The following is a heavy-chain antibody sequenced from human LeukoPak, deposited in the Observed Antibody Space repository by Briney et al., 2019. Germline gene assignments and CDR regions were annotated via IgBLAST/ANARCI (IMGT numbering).Heavy chain of an antibody. J-gene: IGHJ3*01. V-gene: IGHV1-18*01. Sequence: GASVKVSCKASDDTFSNYGISWVRQAPGQGLEWMGWISTYNGNTHYAQKFQGRVTMTTDTSTNIAYLELRDLRSDDTAVYYWARTQWLEDAFDFWGQGTVVTVSS. CDR3: ARTQWLEDAFDF. CDR1: DDTFSNYG. CDR2: ISTYNGNT. D-gene: IGHD6-19*01.